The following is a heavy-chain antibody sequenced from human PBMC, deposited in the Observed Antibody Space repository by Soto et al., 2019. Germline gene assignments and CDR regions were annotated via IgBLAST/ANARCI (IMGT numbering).Heavy chain of an antibody. V-gene: IGHV3-66*01. D-gene: IGHD4-17*01. Sequence: EVQLVESGGGLVQPGGSLRLSCAASGFTVSSNYMSWVRQAPGKGLEWVSVIYSGGSTYYADSVKGRFTISRDNSKNTLYLQMNSLRAEDTAVYYCAREHDYGDYKNAFDIWGQGTMVTVSS. CDR3: AREHDYGDYKNAFDI. CDR2: IYSGGST. J-gene: IGHJ3*02. CDR1: GFTVSSNY.